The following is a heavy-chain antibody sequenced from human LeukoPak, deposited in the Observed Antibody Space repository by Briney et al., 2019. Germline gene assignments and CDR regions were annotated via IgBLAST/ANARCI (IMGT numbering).Heavy chain of an antibody. J-gene: IGHJ4*02. Sequence: SETLSLTCTVSGGSISSYSWSWIRQPPGKGLEWIASIYYSGSTNYNPSLKSRVTISVDTSQNQFSLKLSSVTAADTAVYYCARRRDGYNYYFDYWGQGTLVTVSS. CDR2: IYYSGST. V-gene: IGHV4-59*08. D-gene: IGHD5-24*01. CDR3: ARRRDGYNYYFDY. CDR1: GGSISSYS.